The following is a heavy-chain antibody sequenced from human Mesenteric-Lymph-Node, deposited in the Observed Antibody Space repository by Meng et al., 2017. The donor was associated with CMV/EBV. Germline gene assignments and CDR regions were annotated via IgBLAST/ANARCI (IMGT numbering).Heavy chain of an antibody. J-gene: IGHJ4*02. CDR3: AKAGYSGSYYFDY. CDR1: GFTFSTYW. Sequence: GESLKISCAASGFTFSTYWMHWVRQAPGKGLVWVSRIDSDGTTTSYADSVKGRFTISRDNSKNTLYLQMNSLRAEDTAVYYCAKAGYSGSYYFDYWGQGTLVTVSS. CDR2: IDSDGTTT. D-gene: IGHD1-26*01. V-gene: IGHV3-74*01.